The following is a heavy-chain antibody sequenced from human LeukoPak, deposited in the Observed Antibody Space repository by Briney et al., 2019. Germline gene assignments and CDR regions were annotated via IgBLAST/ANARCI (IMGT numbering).Heavy chain of an antibody. J-gene: IGHJ3*02. D-gene: IGHD1-26*01. Sequence: SETLSLTCTVSGGSISSSSYYWGWIRQPPGKGLEWIGSIYYSGSTYYNPSLKSRVSISIDTSKNQFSLKLSSVTAADTAVYYCARGHSGSYFWGSGDAFDIWGQGTMVTVSS. V-gene: IGHV4-39*07. CDR2: IYYSGST. CDR3: ARGHSGSYFWGSGDAFDI. CDR1: GGSISSSSYY.